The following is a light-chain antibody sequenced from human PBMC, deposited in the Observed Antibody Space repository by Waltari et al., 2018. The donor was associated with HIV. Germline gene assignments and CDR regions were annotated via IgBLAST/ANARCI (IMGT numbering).Light chain of an antibody. Sequence: SVLTQPPSASGTPGQTVTRSASGSIPNIGSSSVFWYQQLPGAAPKLLSTRDTLRPSGVPDRFSGSKSGTSASLAISGLRSEDEAVYSCETWDDSLNGVLFGGGT. J-gene: IGLJ2*01. CDR1: IPNIGSSS. CDR3: ETWDDSLNGVL. CDR2: RDT. V-gene: IGLV1-47*01.